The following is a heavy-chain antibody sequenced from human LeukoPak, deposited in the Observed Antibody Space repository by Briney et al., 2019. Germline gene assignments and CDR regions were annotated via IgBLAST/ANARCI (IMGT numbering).Heavy chain of an antibody. CDR3: AEDKRITFGGVIVFDY. D-gene: IGHD3-16*02. V-gene: IGHV3-23*01. CDR2: ISGSGGST. J-gene: IGHJ4*02. CDR1: GFTFSSYA. Sequence: LGGSLRLPRAASGFTFSSYAMSRVRQAPGKGLEWVSAISGSGGSTYYADSVKGRFTISRDNSKNTLYLQMNSLRAEDTAVYYCAEDKRITFGGVIVFDYWGQGTLVTHSS.